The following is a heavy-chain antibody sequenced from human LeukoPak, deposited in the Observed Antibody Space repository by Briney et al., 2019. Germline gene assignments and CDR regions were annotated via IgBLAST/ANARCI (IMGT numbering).Heavy chain of an antibody. D-gene: IGHD3-3*01. Sequence: PGGSLRLSCAASGFTFSLYAMNWVRQAPGKGLEWVSYINSGSSDKHYTESVRGRFPISRDNAKKTLYLKMNSLRAEDTAVYFCARDTYEPGLIDSWGQGTLVSVSS. CDR2: INSGSSDK. CDR3: ARDTYEPGLIDS. V-gene: IGHV3-21*05. CDR1: GFTFSLYA. J-gene: IGHJ4*02.